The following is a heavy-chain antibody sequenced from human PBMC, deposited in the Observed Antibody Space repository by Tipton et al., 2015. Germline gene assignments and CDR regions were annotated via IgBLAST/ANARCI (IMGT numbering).Heavy chain of an antibody. J-gene: IGHJ3*02. CDR1: GGSISSSSYS. CDR2: IYYSGRT. D-gene: IGHD3-16*01. CDR3: ARGMTLVPKGALDI. Sequence: TLSLTCTVSGGSISSSSYSWGWIRQPPGKGLEWIGSIYYSGRTNYNPSLKSRVPISGDTSMNQFSLKLSSVTAADAAVYYCARGMTLVPKGALDIWGQGTRVTVSS. V-gene: IGHV4-39*07.